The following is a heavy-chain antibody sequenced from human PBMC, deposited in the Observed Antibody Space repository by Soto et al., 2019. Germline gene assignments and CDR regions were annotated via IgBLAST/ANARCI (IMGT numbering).Heavy chain of an antibody. V-gene: IGHV3-30*18. J-gene: IGHJ4*02. Sequence: QVQLVESGGGLVQPGTSRRLSCSASGFAFSDDGVHWVRQAPGKGLEWVASISYDETATYYSDSVKGRFTISRDNAKNTLFLHMNSLRTEDTAMYYCAKGSEWLVTWAFDYWGQGTLVPVSS. CDR3: AKGSEWLVTWAFDY. CDR2: ISYDETAT. CDR1: GFAFSDDG. D-gene: IGHD6-19*01.